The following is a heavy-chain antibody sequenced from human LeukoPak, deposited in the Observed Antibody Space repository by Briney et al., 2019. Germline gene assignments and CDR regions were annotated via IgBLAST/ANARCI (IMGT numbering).Heavy chain of an antibody. V-gene: IGHV1-18*04. Sequence: ASVKVSCKASGYTFTGYYMHWVRQAPGQGLEWMGWISAYNGNTNYAQKLQGRVTMTTDTSASTAYMELRSLRSDDTAVYYCARVLQGYRGGAFDIWGQGTMVTVSS. CDR1: GYTFTGYY. D-gene: IGHD5-18*01. CDR3: ARVLQGYRGGAFDI. J-gene: IGHJ3*02. CDR2: ISAYNGNT.